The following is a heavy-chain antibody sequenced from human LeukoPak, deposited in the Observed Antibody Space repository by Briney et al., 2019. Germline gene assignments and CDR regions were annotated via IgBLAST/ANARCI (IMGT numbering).Heavy chain of an antibody. J-gene: IGHJ6*03. V-gene: IGHV3-48*04. Sequence: GGSLRLSCAASGITFSSYNMHWVRQPPGKGLEWVSYISSGSSTIHYADSVKGRFTISRDNAKNSLYLQMDSLRAEDTAVYYCARDGSGSYSFGYYYKYVWGKGTTVTVSS. D-gene: IGHD1-26*01. CDR3: ARDGSGSYSFGYYYKYV. CDR2: ISSGSSTI. CDR1: GITFSSYN.